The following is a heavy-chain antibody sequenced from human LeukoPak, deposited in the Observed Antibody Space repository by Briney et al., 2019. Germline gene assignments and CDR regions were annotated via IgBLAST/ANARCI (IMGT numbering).Heavy chain of an antibody. V-gene: IGHV3-21*01. CDR2: ISSSSSYI. D-gene: IGHD6-6*01. Sequence: PGGSLRPSCAASGFTFSSYSMNWVRQAPGKGLEWVSSISSSSSYIYYADSVKGRFTISRDNAKNSLYLQMNSLRAEDTAVYYRARGVLEYSSSVNAFDIWGQGTMVTVSS. CDR1: GFTFSSYS. J-gene: IGHJ3*02. CDR3: ARGVLEYSSSVNAFDI.